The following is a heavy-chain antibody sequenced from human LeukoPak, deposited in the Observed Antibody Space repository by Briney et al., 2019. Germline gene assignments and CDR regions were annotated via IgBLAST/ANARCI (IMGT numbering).Heavy chain of an antibody. CDR1: GGSFSGYY. CDR2: INHSGST. CDR3: ARGTGYSSGWSQAY. V-gene: IGHV4-34*01. Sequence: SETLSLTCAVYGGSFSGYYWSWIRQPPGRGLEWIGEINHSGSTNYNPSLKSRVTISVDTSKNQFSLKLSSVTAADTAVYYCARGTGYSSGWSQAYWGQGTLVTVSS. J-gene: IGHJ4*02. D-gene: IGHD6-19*01.